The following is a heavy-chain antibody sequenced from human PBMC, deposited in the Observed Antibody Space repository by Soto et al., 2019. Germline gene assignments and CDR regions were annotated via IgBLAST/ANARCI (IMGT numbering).Heavy chain of an antibody. CDR1: GYIFTSYW. D-gene: IGHD2-15*01. V-gene: IGHV5-10-1*01. J-gene: IGHJ6*02. Sequence: PGESLKISCKGSGYIFTSYWISWVRQMPGKGLEWMGRIDPSDSYTNYSPSFQGHVTISADKSISTAYLQWSSLKASDTAMYYCARSYASGYCSGGSCYQYYYYGMDVWGQGTTVTVSS. CDR2: IDPSDSYT. CDR3: ARSYASGYCSGGSCYQYYYYGMDV.